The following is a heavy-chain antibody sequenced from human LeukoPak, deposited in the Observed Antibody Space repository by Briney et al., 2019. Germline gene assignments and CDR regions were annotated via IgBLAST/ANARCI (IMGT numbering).Heavy chain of an antibody. CDR2: IYASGST. V-gene: IGHV4-4*07. Sequence: SETLSLTCTVSGGSITSYYWSWIRQPAGKGLGWIGRIYASGSTNYNPSLKSRVTMSVDSSKNQFSLNLSSVTAADTAVYYCARGGRFPDYWGQGTLVTVSS. CDR3: ARGGRFPDY. J-gene: IGHJ4*02. D-gene: IGHD3-10*01. CDR1: GGSITSYY.